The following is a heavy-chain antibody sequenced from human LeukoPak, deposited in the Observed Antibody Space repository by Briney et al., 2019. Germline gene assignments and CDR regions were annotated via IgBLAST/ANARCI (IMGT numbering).Heavy chain of an antibody. CDR3: KAEDGIRDFDWLQDFDY. CDR2: FGRKAYGGTT. J-gene: IGHJ4*02. D-gene: IGHD3-9*01. V-gene: IGHV3-49*04. Sequence: GGSLRLSCTASGFPFGDYAMSWVRQAQGKGLEWVGFFGRKAYGGTTEYAASVKGRFTISRDHSKSIAYLQMNSLKTEDTAVYFFKAEDGIRDFDWLQDFDYWGQGTLVTVSS. CDR1: GFPFGDYA.